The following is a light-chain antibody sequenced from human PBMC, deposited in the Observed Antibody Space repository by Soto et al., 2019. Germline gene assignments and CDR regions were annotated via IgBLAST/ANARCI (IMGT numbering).Light chain of an antibody. V-gene: IGLV1-44*01. Sequence: QLVLTQPPSASGTPGQRVTISCSGGSSNIGTNTVNWYQQLPGAAPKLLIYSDNQRPSGVPNRFSGSKSGTSASLAISGLQSEDEADYYCGTWDSSLSAGDVVFGGGTKLTVL. J-gene: IGLJ2*01. CDR2: SDN. CDR3: GTWDSSLSAGDVV. CDR1: SSNIGTNT.